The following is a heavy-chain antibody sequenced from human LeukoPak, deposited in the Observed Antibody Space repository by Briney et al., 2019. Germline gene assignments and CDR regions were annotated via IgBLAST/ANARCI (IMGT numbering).Heavy chain of an antibody. J-gene: IGHJ4*02. D-gene: IGHD4-23*01. Sequence: SETLSLTCSVSGGSISPYQWSWIRQPPGKGLEWIGYIYYSGRTSYNPSLQSRTSISVDTSQNKFSLKLKSVTAADTAVYYCVRRGGNLDYFDYWGQGSRVTVSS. CDR3: VRRGGNLDYFDY. CDR1: GGSISPYQ. V-gene: IGHV4-59*08. CDR2: IYYSGRT.